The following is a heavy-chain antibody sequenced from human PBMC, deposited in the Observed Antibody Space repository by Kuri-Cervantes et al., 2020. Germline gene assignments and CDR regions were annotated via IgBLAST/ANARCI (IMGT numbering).Heavy chain of an antibody. Sequence: GESLKISCAASGFTFSSYGMHWVRQAPGKGLEWVAVISYDGSNKYYADSVKGRFTISRDNSKNTLYLQMNSLRAEDTAVYYCARVSAVVVAAPAYHMDVWGKGTTVTVSS. CDR1: GFTFSSYG. CDR2: ISYDGSNK. CDR3: ARVSAVVVAAPAYHMDV. V-gene: IGHV3-30*19. J-gene: IGHJ6*03. D-gene: IGHD2-15*01.